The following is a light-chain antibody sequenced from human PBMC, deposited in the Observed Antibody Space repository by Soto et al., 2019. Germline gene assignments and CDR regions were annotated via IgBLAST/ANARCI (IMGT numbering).Light chain of an antibody. CDR3: QQYGSSLLT. J-gene: IGKJ4*01. Sequence: EIVLTQSPGTLSLSPGERATLSCRASQSVSSSYLAWYQQKPGQAPRLLIYGASSRATGIPDRISGSGSGTDCTLTISRLEPEDFAVYYCQQYGSSLLTFGGGTKVEIK. CDR2: GAS. V-gene: IGKV3-20*01. CDR1: QSVSSSY.